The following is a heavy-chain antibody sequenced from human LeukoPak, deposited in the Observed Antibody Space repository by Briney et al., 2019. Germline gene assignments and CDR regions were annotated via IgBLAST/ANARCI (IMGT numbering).Heavy chain of an antibody. D-gene: IGHD4-23*01. Sequence: SETLSLTCTVSGGSISSYYWSWIRQPAGKGLEWIGRIYTSGSTNYNPSLKSRVTISVDTSKNQFSLKMSSGTAADTAVYYCARLLNGGRPGGAWFDPWGQGTLVTVSS. CDR3: ARLLNGGRPGGAWFDP. CDR2: IYTSGST. CDR1: GGSISSYY. V-gene: IGHV4-4*07. J-gene: IGHJ5*02.